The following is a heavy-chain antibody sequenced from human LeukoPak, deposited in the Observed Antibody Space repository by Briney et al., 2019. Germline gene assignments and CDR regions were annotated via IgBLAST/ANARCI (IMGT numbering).Heavy chain of an antibody. CDR1: GFPFSIYE. V-gene: IGHV3-48*03. CDR3: ALLAVASDFDY. D-gene: IGHD6-19*01. Sequence: GGSLRHSCAASGFPFSIYEMNWVRQAPGKGLEWVSNIGSSGTTIYYADSVKGRFSISRDNAKNSLYLQMNSLRVEDTAVYYCALLAVASDFDYWGQGALVTVSS. CDR2: IGSSGTTI. J-gene: IGHJ4*02.